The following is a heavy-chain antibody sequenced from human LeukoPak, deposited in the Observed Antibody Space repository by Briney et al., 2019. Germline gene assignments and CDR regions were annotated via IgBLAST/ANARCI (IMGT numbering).Heavy chain of an antibody. J-gene: IGHJ4*02. D-gene: IGHD4-17*01. V-gene: IGHV3-74*01. CDR2: SNSDGSST. CDR1: GFTFSTYW. Sequence: GGSLRLSCAASGFTFSTYWMHWVRQAPGKGLVWVSRSNSDGSSTNYADSVKGRFTISRDNAKNTLYLQMNSLRAEDTAVYYCARGGDYPFDYWGQGTLVTVSS. CDR3: ARGGDYPFDY.